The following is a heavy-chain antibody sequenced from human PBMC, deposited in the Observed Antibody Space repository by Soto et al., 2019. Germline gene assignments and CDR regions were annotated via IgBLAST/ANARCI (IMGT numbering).Heavy chain of an antibody. J-gene: IGHJ6*02. Sequence: SETLFLTCTVSGRSISSYYWSWIRQPPGKGLEWIGYIYYSGSTNYNPSLKSRVTISVDTSKNQFSLKLSSVTAADTAVYYCARNYYYYGMDVWGQGTTVTVSS. CDR2: IYYSGST. CDR3: ARNYYYYGMDV. CDR1: GRSISSYY. V-gene: IGHV4-59*12.